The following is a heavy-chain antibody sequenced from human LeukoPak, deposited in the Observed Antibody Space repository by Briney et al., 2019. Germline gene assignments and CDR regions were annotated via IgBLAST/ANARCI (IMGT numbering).Heavy chain of an antibody. Sequence: ASVKVSCKASGYTFTSYDINWVRQATGQGLEWMGWMNPNSGNTGYAQKFQGRVTMTRNTSISTAYMELSSLRSEDTAVYYCARGPKRLRYYYYGMDVWGQGTTVTVSS. CDR3: ARGPKRLRYYYYGMDV. J-gene: IGHJ6*02. CDR2: MNPNSGNT. V-gene: IGHV1-8*01. D-gene: IGHD4-17*01. CDR1: GYTFTSYD.